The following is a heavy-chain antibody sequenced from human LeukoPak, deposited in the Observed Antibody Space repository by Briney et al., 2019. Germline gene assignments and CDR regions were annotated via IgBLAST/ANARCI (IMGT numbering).Heavy chain of an antibody. CDR2: IIPILGIA. CDR3: ARDLREYYYDSSGPLDI. CDR1: GGTFSSYT. D-gene: IGHD3-22*01. J-gene: IGHJ3*02. Sequence: SVKVSCKASGGTFSSYTISWVRQAPGQGLGWMGRIIPILGIANYAQKFQGRVTITADKSTSTAYMELSSLRSEDTAVYYCARDLREYYYDSSGPLDIWGQGTMVTVSS. V-gene: IGHV1-69*04.